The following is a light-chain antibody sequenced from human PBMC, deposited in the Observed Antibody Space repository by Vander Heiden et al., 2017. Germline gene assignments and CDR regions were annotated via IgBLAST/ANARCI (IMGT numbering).Light chain of an antibody. CDR3: MQATHWPAT. J-gene: IGKJ1*01. CDR2: QVY. CDR1: HSLLFSDGNTF. V-gene: IGKV2-30*01. Sequence: VVMTQSPLSLPVTLGQPASISCRSCHSLLFSDGNTFLHWFQQRPGQSPRRLIYQVYKRDSGVPDRFSGSGSGTDFTLRISRVEAEDVGVYYCMQATHWPATFGQGTTVEIK.